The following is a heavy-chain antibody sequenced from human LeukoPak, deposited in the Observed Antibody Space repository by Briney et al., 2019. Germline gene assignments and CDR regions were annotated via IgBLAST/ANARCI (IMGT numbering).Heavy chain of an antibody. Sequence: PGGSLRLSCAASGFTFSSYGMSWVRQAPGKGLEWVSGINWNGGSTGYADSVKGRFTISRDNAKNSLYLQMNSLRAEDTALYYCAGGALTTVTRFDYWGQGTLVTVSS. D-gene: IGHD4-17*01. CDR2: INWNGGST. CDR3: AGGALTTVTRFDY. J-gene: IGHJ4*02. V-gene: IGHV3-20*04. CDR1: GFTFSSYG.